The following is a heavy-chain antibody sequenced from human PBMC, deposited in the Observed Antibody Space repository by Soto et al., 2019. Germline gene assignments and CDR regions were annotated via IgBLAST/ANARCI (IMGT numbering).Heavy chain of an antibody. Sequence: GGSLRLCCAASAFPISRNNTSWVRQAPRKGLEWVSVIYSTGSKYYADSVRGRFIISRDNSKNTLYLEMNSLRAEDTAVYYCARSVVVVIRTFNWYFDLWGRGTLVTVSS. J-gene: IGHJ2*01. V-gene: IGHV3-53*01. CDR2: IYSTGSK. D-gene: IGHD3-22*01. CDR1: AFPISRNN. CDR3: ARSVVVVIRTFNWYFDL.